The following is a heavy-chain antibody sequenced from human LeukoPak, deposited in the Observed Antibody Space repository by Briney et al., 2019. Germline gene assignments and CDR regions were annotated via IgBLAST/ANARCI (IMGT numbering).Heavy chain of an antibody. CDR2: IIPIFGTA. CDR1: GGTFSSYA. Sequence: SVKVSCKASGGTFSSYAISWVRQAPGQGLEWMGGIIPIFGTANYAQKFQGRVTITTDESTSTAYMELSSLRSEDTAVYYCTTEMDYYDSSGYYSLRLFDFWGQGTLVTVSS. J-gene: IGHJ4*02. D-gene: IGHD3-22*01. CDR3: TTEMDYYDSSGYYSLRLFDF. V-gene: IGHV1-69*05.